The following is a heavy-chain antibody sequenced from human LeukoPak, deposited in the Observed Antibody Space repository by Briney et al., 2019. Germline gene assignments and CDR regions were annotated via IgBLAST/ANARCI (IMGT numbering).Heavy chain of an antibody. CDR2: MNPNSGNT. Sequence: ASVKVSCKASGYTFTSYDINWVRQATGQGLEWMGWMNPNSGNTGYAQKFQGRVTMTRNTSISTAYMELSSLRSEDTAVYYCARRRGYCTNGVCYKGWFDPWGQGTLVTVSS. V-gene: IGHV1-8*01. CDR3: ARRRGYCTNGVCYKGWFDP. J-gene: IGHJ5*02. D-gene: IGHD2-8*01. CDR1: GYTFTSYD.